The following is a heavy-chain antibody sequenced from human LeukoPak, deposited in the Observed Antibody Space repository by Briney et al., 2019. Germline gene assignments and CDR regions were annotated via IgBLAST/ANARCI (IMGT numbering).Heavy chain of an antibody. CDR3: AREGDTGSSWFDAFDI. Sequence: PSETLSLTCTVSGGSISSGSYYWSWIRQPAGKGLEWIGRIYTSGSTNYNPSLKSRVTISVDRSKNQFSLKLSSVTAADTAVYYCAREGDTGSSWFDAFDIWGQGTMVTVSS. CDR2: IYTSGST. CDR1: GGSISSGSYY. J-gene: IGHJ3*02. D-gene: IGHD6-13*01. V-gene: IGHV4-61*02.